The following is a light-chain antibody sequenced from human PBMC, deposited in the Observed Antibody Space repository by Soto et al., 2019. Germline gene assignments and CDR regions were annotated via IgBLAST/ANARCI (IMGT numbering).Light chain of an antibody. CDR3: RQYFSYPLT. Sequence: AIRMTQSPSSFSASTGDRVTITCRASQGISSHLAWYQVKPGKAPRLLIYTASYLASGVPSRFRRRGVGNAFNPTISSPPSEGSADSSRRQYFSYPLTFGGGTKVEIK. CDR1: QGISSH. V-gene: IGKV1-8*01. CDR2: TAS. J-gene: IGKJ4*01.